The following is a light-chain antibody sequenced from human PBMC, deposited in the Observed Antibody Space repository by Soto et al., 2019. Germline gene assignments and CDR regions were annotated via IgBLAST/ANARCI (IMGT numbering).Light chain of an antibody. CDR1: QSVSTPY. J-gene: IGKJ1*01. CDR3: QQYGSSLWT. V-gene: IGKV3-20*01. Sequence: ENVLTQSPGTLSLSPGERATLSCRASQSVSTPYLAWYQQKPGQAPRLLIYSTSTRASGIPDRFSDSGSGTDFTLTISRLEPEGFAVYYCQQYGSSLWTFGQGTKVEIK. CDR2: STS.